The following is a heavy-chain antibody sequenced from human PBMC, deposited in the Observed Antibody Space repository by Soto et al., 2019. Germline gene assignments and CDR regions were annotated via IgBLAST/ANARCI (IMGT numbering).Heavy chain of an antibody. CDR2: VYSGGST. Sequence: EVQLVESGGGLVQPGGSLRLSCAASGFTVTTNYMSWVRQPLGKGLEWVSVVYSGGSTYYADSVKGRFTVSRDNSKNTLYLQMNSLRAEDKAVYYCARDFSGKNDAFDIWGQGTVVTVSS. D-gene: IGHD3-10*01. CDR3: ARDFSGKNDAFDI. CDR1: GFTVTTNY. J-gene: IGHJ3*02. V-gene: IGHV3-66*01.